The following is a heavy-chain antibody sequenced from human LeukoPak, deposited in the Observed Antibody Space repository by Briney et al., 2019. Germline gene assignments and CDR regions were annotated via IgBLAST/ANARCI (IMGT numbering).Heavy chain of an antibody. CDR1: GFSFTSSA. CDR3: AADLLGAAAYS. V-gene: IGHV1-58*01. J-gene: IGHJ5*02. D-gene: IGHD6-13*01. Sequence: ASVKVSCKASGFSFTSSAVQWVRQARGQRLEWIGWIVVGSGTTQYAQNFQERVTITRDMSITTAYMELSSLRSGDTAVYYCAADLLGAAAYSWGQGTLVTVSS. CDR2: IVVGSGTT.